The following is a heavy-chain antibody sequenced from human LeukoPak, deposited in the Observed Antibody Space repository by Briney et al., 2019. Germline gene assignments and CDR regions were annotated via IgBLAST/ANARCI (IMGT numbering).Heavy chain of an antibody. Sequence: GGSLRLSCAASGFTFSSYWMSWVRQAPGKGLEWMGGFDPEDGETIYAQKFQGRVTMTEDTSTDTAYMELSSLRSEDTAVYYCATRTVTFDYWGQGTLVTVSS. D-gene: IGHD4-17*01. CDR2: FDPEDGET. CDR3: ATRTVTFDY. J-gene: IGHJ4*02. V-gene: IGHV1-24*01. CDR1: GFTFSSYW.